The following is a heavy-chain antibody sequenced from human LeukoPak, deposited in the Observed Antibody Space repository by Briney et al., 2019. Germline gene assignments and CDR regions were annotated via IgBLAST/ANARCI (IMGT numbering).Heavy chain of an antibody. D-gene: IGHD5-18*01. CDR1: GFNFRSYG. J-gene: IGHJ6*03. Sequence: GGSLRLSCAASGFNFRSYGMQWVRQAPGKGLEWVTLISYDGTDKCYAASVRGRFTISRDNSKNTLYLQMNSLRAEDTAVYYCAKCPYSYGYRGYYYYYYMDVWGKGTTVTVSS. CDR2: ISYDGTDK. CDR3: AKCPYSYGYRGYYYYYYMDV. V-gene: IGHV3-30*18.